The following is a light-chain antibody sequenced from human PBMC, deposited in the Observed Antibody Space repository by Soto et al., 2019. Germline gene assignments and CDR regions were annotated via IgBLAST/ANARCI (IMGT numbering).Light chain of an antibody. CDR2: EVS. J-gene: IGLJ1*01. Sequence: LTQGASGSGSTGQSITISCNLTSSDVGGYNYVSWYQQHPGKAPKLMIYEVSNRPSGVSNRFSGSKSGNTASLTVSGLQAEDEADYYCSSYAGSSNVFVTGTKFNV. V-gene: IGLV2-14*01. CDR3: SSYAGSSNV. CDR1: SSDVGGYNY.